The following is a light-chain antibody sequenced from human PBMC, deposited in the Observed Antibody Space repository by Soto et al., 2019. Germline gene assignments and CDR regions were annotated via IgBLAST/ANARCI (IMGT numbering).Light chain of an antibody. Sequence: QTVMTQEPSFSVSPGGTVTLTCGLSSGSVSTTYYPSWYQQTPGQAPRTLIYSTNTRSSGVPDRFSGSILGNKAALTITGAQADDESDYYCMLYMGRGIYVFGTGTKLTVL. J-gene: IGLJ1*01. CDR1: SGSVSTTYY. CDR2: STN. V-gene: IGLV8-61*01. CDR3: MLYMGRGIYV.